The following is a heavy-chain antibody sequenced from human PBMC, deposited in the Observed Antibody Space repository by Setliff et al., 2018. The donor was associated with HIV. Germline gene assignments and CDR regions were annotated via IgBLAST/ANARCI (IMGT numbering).Heavy chain of an antibody. CDR3: GRVTYSSGQRGIDL. CDR2: ISGDGANT. Sequence: PGGSLRLSCAASGFTFSNAWMSWVRQAPGKGLEWVGRISGDGANTDAADSVKGRFTVSRDNAKNTMYLEMKSLRADDTAVYYCGRVTYSSGQRGIDLWGQGTLVTVSS. D-gene: IGHD3-22*01. J-gene: IGHJ5*02. CDR1: GFTFSNAW. V-gene: IGHV3-74*01.